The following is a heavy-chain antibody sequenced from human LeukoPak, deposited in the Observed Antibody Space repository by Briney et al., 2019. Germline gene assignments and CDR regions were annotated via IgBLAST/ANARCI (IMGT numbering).Heavy chain of an antibody. CDR1: GYTFTDYF. J-gene: IGHJ4*02. Sequence: ASVNVSCKASGYTFTDYFIHWVRQAPGQGLEWMGWINPNSGGTNYAQKFQGRVTMTRDMSTSTVYMELSSLRSEDTAVYYCARERRDGYLPTLAPTDYWGQGTLVTVSS. CDR3: ARERRDGYLPTLAPTDY. V-gene: IGHV1-2*02. D-gene: IGHD5-24*01. CDR2: INPNSGGT.